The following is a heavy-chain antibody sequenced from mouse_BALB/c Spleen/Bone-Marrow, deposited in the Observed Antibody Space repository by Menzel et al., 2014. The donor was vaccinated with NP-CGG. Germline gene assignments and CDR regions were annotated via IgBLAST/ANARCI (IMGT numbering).Heavy chain of an antibody. Sequence: QVQLKESGAELARPGASVKMSCKASGYTFTSYTMHWVKQRPGQGLEWIRYINPSSGYTNYNQKFKDKAILTADKSSSTAYMQLSSLTSEDSAVYYCARRYYGNPFGYWGQGTTLTVSS. CDR2: INPSSGYT. CDR3: ARRYYGNPFGY. J-gene: IGHJ2*01. V-gene: IGHV1-4*01. CDR1: GYTFTSYT. D-gene: IGHD2-1*01.